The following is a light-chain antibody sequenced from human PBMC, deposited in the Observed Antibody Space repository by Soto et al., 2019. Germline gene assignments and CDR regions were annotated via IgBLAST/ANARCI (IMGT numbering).Light chain of an antibody. V-gene: IGLV2-14*03. CDR2: DVS. CDR1: SSDVGGYNY. Sequence: QSALTQPASVSGSPGQSITISCTGTSSDVGGYNYVSWYQQHPGKAPKLMIYDVSDWPSGVSNRFSASKSGNTASLTISGLQAEDEADYYCCSYTSSSTPWVFGTGTKVTVL. CDR3: CSYTSSSTPWV. J-gene: IGLJ1*01.